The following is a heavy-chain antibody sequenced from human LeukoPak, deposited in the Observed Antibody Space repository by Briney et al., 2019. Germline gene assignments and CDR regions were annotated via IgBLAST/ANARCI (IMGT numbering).Heavy chain of an antibody. CDR1: GFTFSSYW. CDR3: AKDPHYYDSSGYYYDFDY. D-gene: IGHD3-22*01. V-gene: IGHV3-23*01. CDR2: ISGSGGST. J-gene: IGHJ4*02. Sequence: GGSLRLSCAASGFTFSSYWMSWVRQAPGKGLEWVSAISGSGGSTYYADSVKGRFTISRDNSKNTLYLQMNSLRAEDTAVYYCAKDPHYYDSSGYYYDFDYWGQGTLVTVSS.